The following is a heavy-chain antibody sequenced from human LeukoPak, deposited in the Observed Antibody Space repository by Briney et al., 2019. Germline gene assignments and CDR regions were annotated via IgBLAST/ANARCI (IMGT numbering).Heavy chain of an antibody. V-gene: IGHV3-21*01. CDR3: ARAYCSGGSCYPFDY. CDR2: ISSSSSYI. D-gene: IGHD2-15*01. CDR1: GFTFSSYS. Sequence: GGSLRLSCAASGFTFSSYSMNWVRQAPGKGLEWVSSISSSSSYIYYADSVKGRFTISRDNAKNSLYLQMNSPRAEDTAVYYCARAYCSGGSCYPFDYWGQGTLVTVSS. J-gene: IGHJ4*02.